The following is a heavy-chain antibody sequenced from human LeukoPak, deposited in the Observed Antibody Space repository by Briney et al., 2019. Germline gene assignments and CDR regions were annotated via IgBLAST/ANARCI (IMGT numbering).Heavy chain of an antibody. CDR1: GFTFSSYW. CDR2: INSDGSST. J-gene: IGHJ4*02. V-gene: IGHV3-74*01. D-gene: IGHD3-22*01. Sequence: GGSLRLSCAASGFTFSSYWMHWVRQAPGKGLVWVSRINSDGSSTSYADSVKGRFTISRDNAKNTLYLQMNSLRAGDTAVYYCAREGPDSSGYYYGSVDYWGQGTLVTVSS. CDR3: AREGPDSSGYYYGSVDY.